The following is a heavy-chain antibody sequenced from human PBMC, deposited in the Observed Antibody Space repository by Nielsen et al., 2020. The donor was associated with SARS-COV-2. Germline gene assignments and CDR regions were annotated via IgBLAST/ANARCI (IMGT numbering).Heavy chain of an antibody. Sequence: ETLSLTCAASGFIFNTHAMDWVRQAPGKGLEWVSGISGRGHKSFYADSVKGRFTISRDNSKNTVYLQMNSLRAEDTAVYYCASSVSGYSGYDSPINYYYYYMDVWGKGTTVTVSS. D-gene: IGHD5-12*01. V-gene: IGHV3-23*01. CDR2: ISGRGHKS. CDR1: GFIFNTHA. J-gene: IGHJ6*03. CDR3: ASSVSGYSGYDSPINYYYYYMDV.